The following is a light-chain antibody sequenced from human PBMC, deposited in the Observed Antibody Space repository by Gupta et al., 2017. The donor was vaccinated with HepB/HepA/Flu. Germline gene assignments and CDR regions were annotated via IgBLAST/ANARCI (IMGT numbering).Light chain of an antibody. J-gene: IGLJ2*01. CDR1: TRDIGSNNY. CDR3: FSATNSGTLV. Sequence: QSVLTQPASVSGSPGQSITISCTGTTRDIGSNNYVSWLQQHPGKAPKLMIFDVSGRPPGVSNRFSGSKSGNMASLTISGLQAEDEADYYCFSATNSGTLVFGGGTKLTVL. V-gene: IGLV2-14*01. CDR2: DVS.